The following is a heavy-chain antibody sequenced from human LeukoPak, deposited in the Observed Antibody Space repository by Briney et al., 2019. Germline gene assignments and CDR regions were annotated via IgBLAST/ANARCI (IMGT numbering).Heavy chain of an antibody. D-gene: IGHD5-18*01. CDR3: ARKVDTAMVRNFDY. CDR1: GFTFSSYW. V-gene: IGHV3-74*01. Sequence: PGGSLRLSCAASGFTFSSYWMHWVRQAPGKGLEWVSRINSDGSSTSYADSVKGRFTISRDNAKNTLYLQMNSLRAEDTAVYYCARKVDTAMVRNFDYWGQGTLVTVSS. J-gene: IGHJ4*02. CDR2: INSDGSST.